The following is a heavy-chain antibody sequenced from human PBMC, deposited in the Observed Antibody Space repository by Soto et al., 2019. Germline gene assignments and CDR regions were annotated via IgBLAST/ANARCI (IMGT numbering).Heavy chain of an antibody. CDR3: ARVYGVSYYYYYGMDV. CDR2: FDPSAFYT. V-gene: IGHV5-10-1*01. Sequence: GKSLKICCNGSEYSFTSYWISLVRQMPGKGLEWMGRFDPSAFYTNYNPSFQGHVTISAHKSISTAYLQWSSLKASDTAMYYCARVYGVSYYYYYGMDVWGQGTTVTVPS. CDR1: EYSFTSYW. J-gene: IGHJ6*02. D-gene: IGHD4-17*01.